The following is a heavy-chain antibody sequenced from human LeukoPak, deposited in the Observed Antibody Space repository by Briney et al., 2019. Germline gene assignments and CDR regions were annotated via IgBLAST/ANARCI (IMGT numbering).Heavy chain of an antibody. CDR2: IGGTDGRT. D-gene: IGHD1-14*01. Sequence: PGGSLRLSCAASGFTFSSYAMNWVRQAPGKGLEWVSVIGGTDGRTNYADSVKGRFTISRDNSKNTLYLEMNSLRAEDTAVYFCARGGDYSGTAFDIWGQGTMVTVSS. CDR1: GFTFSSYA. CDR3: ARGGDYSGTAFDI. J-gene: IGHJ3*02. V-gene: IGHV3-23*01.